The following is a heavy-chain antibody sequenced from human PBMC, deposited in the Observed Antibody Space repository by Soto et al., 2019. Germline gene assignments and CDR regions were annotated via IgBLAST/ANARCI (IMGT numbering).Heavy chain of an antibody. Sequence: SETLSLTCTVSGGSVSSSSYYWGWIRQPPGKGLEWIGSIYYSGSTYYNPSLKSRVTISVDTSKNQFSLKLSSVTAADTAVYYCARRLRYFDWLPSYYYYGMDVWGQGTTVTVSS. D-gene: IGHD3-9*01. CDR1: GGSVSSSSYY. J-gene: IGHJ6*02. V-gene: IGHV4-39*01. CDR2: IYYSGST. CDR3: ARRLRYFDWLPSYYYYGMDV.